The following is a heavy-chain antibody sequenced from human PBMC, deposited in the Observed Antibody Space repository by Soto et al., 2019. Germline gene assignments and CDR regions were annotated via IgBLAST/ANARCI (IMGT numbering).Heavy chain of an antibody. CDR2: ITVYGSSI. J-gene: IGHJ4*02. CDR1: GFTFTDNY. V-gene: IGHV3-11*01. D-gene: IGHD6-6*01. CDR3: ASDRKYYLDS. Sequence: QVQLVESGGGLVKPGGSLRLSCAASGFTFTDNYMGWVRQAPGKGLEWVSYITVYGSSIYYADSVKGRFTTSRDNAKNSLYLQMDSLRAEDTAVYYCASDRKYYLDSWGQGTLVTVSS.